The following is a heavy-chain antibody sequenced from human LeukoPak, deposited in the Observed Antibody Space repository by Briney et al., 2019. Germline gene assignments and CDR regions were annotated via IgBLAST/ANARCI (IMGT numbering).Heavy chain of an antibody. CDR1: GGSISSGHYW. Sequence: PSETLSLTCTVSGGSISSGHYWWGWIRQPPGKGLDWIGGIYYSGNTHYNPSLQSRVTVSVDTSKNQFSLKLTSVTAADTAVYYCVRQRGVGSWSFDYWGQGNLVTVSS. J-gene: IGHJ4*02. CDR3: VRQRGVGSWSFDY. CDR2: IYYSGNT. D-gene: IGHD2-15*01. V-gene: IGHV4-39*01.